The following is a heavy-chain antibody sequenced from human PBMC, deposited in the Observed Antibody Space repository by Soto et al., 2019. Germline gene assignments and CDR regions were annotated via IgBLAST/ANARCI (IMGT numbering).Heavy chain of an antibody. J-gene: IGHJ4*02. CDR1: GSTFNNFA. D-gene: IGHD1-26*01. CDR2: IVVDSNTA. V-gene: IGHV1-69*06. Sequence: QVVLLQSGAEVKEPGSSVRVSCQVSGSTFNNFAFSWVRQAPGHGPEWMVRIVVDSNTAEYSQRYQDRVTIPADTSTDTLYMELRSLTFEDRAVYYCARAIKRWEVNYYFDFWGQGTLVTVSS. CDR3: ARAIKRWEVNYYFDF.